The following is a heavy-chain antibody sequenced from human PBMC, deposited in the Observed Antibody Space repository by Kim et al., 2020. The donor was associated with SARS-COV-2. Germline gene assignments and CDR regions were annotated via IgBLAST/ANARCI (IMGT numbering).Heavy chain of an antibody. CDR2: IYHSGST. V-gene: IGHV4-4*02. CDR1: GGSISSSNW. D-gene: IGHD3-10*01. Sequence: SETLSLTCAVSGGSISSSNWWSWVRQPPGKGLEWIGEIYHSGSTNYNPSLKSRVTISVDKSKNQFSLKLSSVTAADTAVYYCARDGADNYYGSGPGGYGMDVWGQGTTVTVSS. J-gene: IGHJ6*02. CDR3: ARDGADNYYGSGPGGYGMDV.